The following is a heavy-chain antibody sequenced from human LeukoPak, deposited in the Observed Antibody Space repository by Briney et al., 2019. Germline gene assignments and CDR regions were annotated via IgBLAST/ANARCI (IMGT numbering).Heavy chain of an antibody. CDR1: GFTFSDHY. V-gene: IGHV3-72*01. J-gene: IGHJ4*02. Sequence: GGSLRLSCAASGFTFSDHYIDWVRQAPGKGLGWVGRKNKANNYITQYAAFVQGRFTISRDNSKNSLYLQINSLKTEDTAVYYCARDSSGQGDYWGQGTLVTVSS. CDR3: ARDSSGQGDY. CDR2: KNKANNYIT. D-gene: IGHD3-22*01.